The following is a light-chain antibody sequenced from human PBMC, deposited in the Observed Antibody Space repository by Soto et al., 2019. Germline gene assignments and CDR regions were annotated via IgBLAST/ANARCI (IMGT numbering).Light chain of an antibody. CDR3: SSYTSSSTLV. J-gene: IGLJ1*01. V-gene: IGLV2-14*01. Sequence: QCMLTQPAAVSGSPGQSITISCTGTSSDVGGYDYVSWYQQHPGKAPQLMIYDVNNRPSGVSNRFSGYKSGNTASLTISGLQAEDEADYYCSSYTSSSTLVFGTGTKVTVL. CDR2: DVN. CDR1: SSDVGGYDY.